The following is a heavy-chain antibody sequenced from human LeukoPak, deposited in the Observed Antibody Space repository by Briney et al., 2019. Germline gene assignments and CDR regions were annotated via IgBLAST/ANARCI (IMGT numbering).Heavy chain of an antibody. CDR1: GYSFTSYW. J-gene: IGHJ4*02. Sequence: GESLKISCKGSGYSFTSYWIGWVRQMPGKGLEWMGIIYPGDSDTRYSPSFQGQVTISADKFISTAYLQWSSLKASDTAMYYCARSHDSSGYEFDYWGQGTLVTVSS. V-gene: IGHV5-51*01. CDR3: ARSHDSSGYEFDY. D-gene: IGHD3-22*01. CDR2: IYPGDSDT.